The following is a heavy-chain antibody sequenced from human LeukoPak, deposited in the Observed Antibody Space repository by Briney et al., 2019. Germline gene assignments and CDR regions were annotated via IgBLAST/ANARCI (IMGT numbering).Heavy chain of an antibody. CDR3: ARAPGNTAMVTGWFDP. V-gene: IGHV1-2*02. CDR2: INPNSGGT. D-gene: IGHD5-18*01. Sequence: GASVKVSCKASGYTFTGYYMHWVRQAPGQGLEWMGWINPNSGGTNYAQKFQGRVTMTRDTSISTAYMELSRLRSDDTAVYYCARAPGNTAMVTGWFDPWGQGTLVTVSS. J-gene: IGHJ5*02. CDR1: GYTFTGYY.